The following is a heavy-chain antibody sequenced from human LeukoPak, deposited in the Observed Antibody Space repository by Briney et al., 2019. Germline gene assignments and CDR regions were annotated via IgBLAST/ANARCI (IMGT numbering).Heavy chain of an antibody. V-gene: IGHV1-2*02. D-gene: IGHD3-22*01. CDR2: INPNSGGT. CDR1: GYTFTGYY. CDR3: ARDTGLPTYYYDSSGYYGTLLMYY. J-gene: IGHJ4*02. Sequence: GASVKVSCKASGYTFTGYYMHWVRQAPGQGLEWMGWINPNSGGTNYAQKFQGRVTMTRDTSISTAYMELSRLRSDDTAVYYCARDTGLPTYYYDSSGYYGTLLMYYWGQGTLVTVSS.